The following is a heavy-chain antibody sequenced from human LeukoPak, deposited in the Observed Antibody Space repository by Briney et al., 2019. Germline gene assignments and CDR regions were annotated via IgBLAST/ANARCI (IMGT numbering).Heavy chain of an antibody. D-gene: IGHD2-21*02. J-gene: IGHJ4*02. CDR2: INPNSGGT. CDR3: ARGSGDGFDY. Sequence: ASVKVSCKASGYTFTGYYMHWVRQAPGKGLEWMGWINPNSGGTNYAQKFQGRVTMTRDTSISTAYLQWSSLKASDTAMYYCARGSGDGFDYWGQGTLVTVSS. V-gene: IGHV1-2*02. CDR1: GYTFTGYY.